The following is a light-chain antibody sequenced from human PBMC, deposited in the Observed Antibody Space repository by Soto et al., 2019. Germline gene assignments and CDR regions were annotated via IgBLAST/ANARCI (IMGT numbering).Light chain of an antibody. Sequence: QSALTQPASVSGSPGQSITISCTGTSSDVGGYNYVSWYQQYPGKAPKLMIYDVSNRPSGVSKRFSASKSGNTASLTISGLQAEDEADYYCSSYTGTSTLVFGTGTKVTVL. CDR1: SSDVGGYNY. V-gene: IGLV2-14*01. J-gene: IGLJ1*01. CDR2: DVS. CDR3: SSYTGTSTLV.